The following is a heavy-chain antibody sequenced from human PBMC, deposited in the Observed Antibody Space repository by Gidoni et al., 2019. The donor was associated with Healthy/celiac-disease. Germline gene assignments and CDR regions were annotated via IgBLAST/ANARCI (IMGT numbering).Heavy chain of an antibody. D-gene: IGHD3-10*01. CDR3: AKVGGRGRTGVYYYYMDV. Sequence: EVQLLESGGGLVQPGGSLRLPCASSGFTFSTYAMSWVRQAPGKVLEWVSAISGSGGSTYYADSVKGRFTISRDNSKNTLYLQMNSLRAEDTAVYYCAKVGGRGRTGVYYYYMDVWGKGTTVTVSS. J-gene: IGHJ6*03. CDR1: GFTFSTYA. V-gene: IGHV3-23*01. CDR2: ISGSGGST.